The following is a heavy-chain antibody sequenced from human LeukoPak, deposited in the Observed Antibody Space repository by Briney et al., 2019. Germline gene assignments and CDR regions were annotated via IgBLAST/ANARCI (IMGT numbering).Heavy chain of an antibody. V-gene: IGHV4-38-2*02. J-gene: IGHJ4*02. CDR3: ARLAGATPFDY. CDR1: GYSISSGYC. CDR2: IYHSGST. D-gene: IGHD1-26*01. Sequence: SETLSLTCTVSGYSISSGYCWCWIRQPPGKGLEWIGSIYHSGSTYYNPSLKSRVTISVDTSKNQFSLKLSSVTAADTAVYYCARLAGATPFDYWGQGTLVTVSS.